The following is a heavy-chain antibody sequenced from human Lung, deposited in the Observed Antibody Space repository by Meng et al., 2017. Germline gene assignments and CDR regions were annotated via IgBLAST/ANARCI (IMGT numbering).Heavy chain of an antibody. CDR2: INPNGGSR. J-gene: IGHJ6*02. V-gene: IGHV1-46*02. Sequence: GELVQSGAEVKKPGASVKVYCKAPGGSFNTFQLHWVRHAPGQGLEWMGLINPNGGSRRYAQKFQGRVTMTSDTSTSTVYMELSSLRSEDTAMYYCSYCSGGSCFSAYALDVWGQGTAVTVSS. D-gene: IGHD2-15*01. CDR1: GGSFNTFQ. CDR3: SYCSGGSCFSAYALDV.